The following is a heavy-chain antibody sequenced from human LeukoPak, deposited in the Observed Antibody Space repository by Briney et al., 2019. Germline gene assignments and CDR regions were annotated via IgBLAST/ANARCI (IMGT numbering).Heavy chain of an antibody. D-gene: IGHD3-10*01. CDR1: GFTFSSYG. Sequence: GGSLRLSCAASGFTFSSYGMHWVRQAPGKGLEWVAVISYDGSNKYYADSVKGRFTISRDNSKNTLHLQMNSLRAEDTAVYYCAKDSIVWFGENWPLDYWGQGTLVTVSS. J-gene: IGHJ4*02. V-gene: IGHV3-30*18. CDR3: AKDSIVWFGENWPLDY. CDR2: ISYDGSNK.